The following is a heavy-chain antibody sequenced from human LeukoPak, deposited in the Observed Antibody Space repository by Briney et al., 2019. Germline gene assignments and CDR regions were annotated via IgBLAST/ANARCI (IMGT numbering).Heavy chain of an antibody. V-gene: IGHV3-48*03. CDR3: ARDRGDYFPDAFDI. J-gene: IGHJ3*02. D-gene: IGHD2/OR15-2a*01. CDR1: GFILSTSE. Sequence: GGSLRLSCVASGFILSTSEMNWVRQAPGKGLEWVSYISSSSTIYYADSVKGRFTISRDNAKNSLYLQMNSLRAEDTAVYYCARDRGDYFPDAFDIWGQGTMVTVSS. CDR2: ISSSSTI.